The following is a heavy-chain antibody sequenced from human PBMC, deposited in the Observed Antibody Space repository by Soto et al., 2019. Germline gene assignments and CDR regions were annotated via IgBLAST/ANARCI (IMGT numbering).Heavy chain of an antibody. V-gene: IGHV4-59*08. Sequence: SETLSLTCTVSGGSIRNYYWSWIRQPPGKGLEWIGYIYYTGGTSYNPSLNGRVTISVDTSKNQLSLKLSSVTAADTAVYYCARKRITIFGVVIIGENWFDPWGQGTLVTVSS. CDR1: GGSIRNYY. CDR3: ARKRITIFGVVIIGENWFDP. J-gene: IGHJ5*02. D-gene: IGHD3-3*01. CDR2: IYYTGGT.